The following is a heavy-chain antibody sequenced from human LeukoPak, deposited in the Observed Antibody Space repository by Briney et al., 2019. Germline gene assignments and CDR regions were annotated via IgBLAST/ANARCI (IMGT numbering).Heavy chain of an antibody. CDR3: AKGGCHGIFCYSVRGLAP. J-gene: IGHJ5*02. CDR1: GFSFSNYA. CDR2: ISGSAGST. D-gene: IGHD2-15*01. Sequence: GGSLRLSCAASGFSFSNYAMSWVRQAPGKGLEWVSTISGSAGSTYYADSVKGQFTISRDSSKNTLYLQVNSLRAEDTAVYYCAKGGCHGIFCYSVRGLAPWGQGTVVTVAS. V-gene: IGHV3-23*01.